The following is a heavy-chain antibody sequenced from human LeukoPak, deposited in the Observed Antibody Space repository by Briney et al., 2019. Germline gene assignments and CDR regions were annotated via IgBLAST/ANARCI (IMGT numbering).Heavy chain of an antibody. V-gene: IGHV1-69*05. CDR3: SRASGSYYYYYMEV. CDR1: GGTFSSYA. J-gene: IGHJ6*03. D-gene: IGHD1-26*01. CDR2: IIPIFGTA. Sequence: SVKVSCKASGGTFSSYAISWVRQAPGQGLEWMGGIIPIFGTANYAQKFQGRVTITTDESTSTAYMELSSLRSEDTAVSYSSRASGSYYYYYMEVWGKGTTVTVS.